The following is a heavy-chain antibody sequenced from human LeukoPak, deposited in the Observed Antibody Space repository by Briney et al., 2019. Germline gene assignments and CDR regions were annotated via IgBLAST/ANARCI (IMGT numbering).Heavy chain of an antibody. CDR3: ARGTVVTPRYWYFDL. V-gene: IGHV4-61*02. J-gene: IGHJ2*01. D-gene: IGHD4-23*01. CDR1: GGSISSGSYY. CDR2: IYTSGST. Sequence: PSETLSLTCTVSGGSISSGSYYWSWIRQPAGKGLEWIGRIYTSGSTNYNPSLKSRVTISVDTSKNQFSLKLSSVTAADTAVYYCARGTVVTPRYWYFDLWGRGTLVTVSS.